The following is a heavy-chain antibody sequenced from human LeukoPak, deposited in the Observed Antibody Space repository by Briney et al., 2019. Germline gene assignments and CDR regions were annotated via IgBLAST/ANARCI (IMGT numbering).Heavy chain of an antibody. CDR1: GFMFSSYA. CDR3: AKDIGAEPEDWFDS. D-gene: IGHD5-12*01. Sequence: PGGSLRLSCAASGFMFSSYAMTWVRQAPGKGLEWVSGITGSGDNTYYADSVKGRFTISRDNSENTLYLQMNSLRAEDTAEYYCAKDIGAEPEDWFDSWGQGTLVTVSS. J-gene: IGHJ5*01. CDR2: ITGSGDNT. V-gene: IGHV3-23*01.